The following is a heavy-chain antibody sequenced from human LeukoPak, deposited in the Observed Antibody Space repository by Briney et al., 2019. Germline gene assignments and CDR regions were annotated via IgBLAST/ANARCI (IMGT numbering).Heavy chain of an antibody. CDR1: GFTFSSYG. V-gene: IGHV3-30*02. CDR3: AKDSITIFGVALDAFDI. J-gene: IGHJ3*02. D-gene: IGHD3-3*01. Sequence: PGGSLRLSCAASGFTFSSYGMHWVRQAPGKGLEWVAFIRYDGSNKYYADSVKGRFTISRDNSKNTLYLQMNSLGAEDTAVYYCAKDSITIFGVALDAFDIWGQGTMVTVSS. CDR2: IRYDGSNK.